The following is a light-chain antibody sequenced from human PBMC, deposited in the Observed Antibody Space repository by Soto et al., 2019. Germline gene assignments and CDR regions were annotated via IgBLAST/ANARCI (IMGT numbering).Light chain of an antibody. Sequence: DIQMTQSPSPLSGSVGDRVTITCRASQTISSWLAWYQQKPGKAPKLLIYKASTLKSGVPSRFSSSASRTEFTLTISSLHPDDFATYYCQQYSVYWTFGQGTKVDIK. CDR2: KAS. J-gene: IGKJ1*01. CDR1: QTISSW. V-gene: IGKV1-5*03. CDR3: QQYSVYWT.